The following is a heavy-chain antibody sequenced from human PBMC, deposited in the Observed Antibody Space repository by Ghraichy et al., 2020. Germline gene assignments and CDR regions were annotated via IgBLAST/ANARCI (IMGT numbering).Heavy chain of an antibody. V-gene: IGHV3-43*01. CDR3: AKEYSSSWYLRSSGHYYYYGMDV. J-gene: IGHJ6*02. CDR2: ISWDGGST. CDR1: GFTFDDYT. D-gene: IGHD6-13*01. Sequence: GGSLRLSCAASGFTFDDYTMHWVRQAPGKGLEWVSLISWDGGSTYYADSVKGRFTISRDNSKNSLYLQMNSLRTEDTALYYCAKEYSSSWYLRSSGHYYYYGMDVWGQGTTVTVSS.